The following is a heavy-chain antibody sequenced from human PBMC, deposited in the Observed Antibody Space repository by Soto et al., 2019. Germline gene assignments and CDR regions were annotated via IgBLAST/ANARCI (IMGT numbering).Heavy chain of an antibody. V-gene: IGHV4-59*01. CDR2: IYYSGST. CDR3: ARSGHIVVVTATNYYYGMDV. CDR1: GGSISSYY. Sequence: KPSETLSLTCTVSGGSISSYYWSWIRQPPGKGLEWIGYIYYSGSTNYNPSLKSRVTISVDTSKNQFSLKLSSVTAADTAVYYCARSGHIVVVTATNYYYGMDVWGQGTTVTVSS. D-gene: IGHD2-21*02. J-gene: IGHJ6*02.